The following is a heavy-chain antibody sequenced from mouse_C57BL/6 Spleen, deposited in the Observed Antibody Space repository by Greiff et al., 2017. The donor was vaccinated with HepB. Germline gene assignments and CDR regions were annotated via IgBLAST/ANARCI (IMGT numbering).Heavy chain of an antibody. J-gene: IGHJ2*01. CDR1: GYAFSSSW. V-gene: IGHV1-82*01. Sequence: LQESGPELVKPGASVKISCKASGYAFSSSWMNWVKQRPGKGLEWIGRIYPGDGDTNYNGKFKGKATLTAAKSSSTAYMQLSSLTSEDSAVYFCARSPDYYGSSYWFDYWGQGTTLTVSS. CDR2: IYPGDGDT. CDR3: ARSPDYYGSSYWFDY. D-gene: IGHD1-1*01.